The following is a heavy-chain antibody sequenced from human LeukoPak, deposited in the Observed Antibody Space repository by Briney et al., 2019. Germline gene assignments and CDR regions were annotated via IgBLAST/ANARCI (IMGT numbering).Heavy chain of an antibody. Sequence: SETLSLTCTVSGYSISSGYYWGWIRQPPGKGLEWIGSIYHSGSTYYNPSLKSRVTISVDTSKNQFSLKLSSVTAADTAVYYCASHHFPYYDVLTGYSDYWGQGTLVTVSS. D-gene: IGHD3-9*01. CDR3: ASHHFPYYDVLTGYSDY. CDR1: GYSISSGYY. V-gene: IGHV4-38-2*02. CDR2: IYHSGST. J-gene: IGHJ4*02.